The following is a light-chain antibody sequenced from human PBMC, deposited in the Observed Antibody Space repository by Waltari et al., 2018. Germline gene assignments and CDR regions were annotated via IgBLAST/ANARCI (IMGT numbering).Light chain of an antibody. CDR3: AAWDDSLNGNWV. CDR2: NSN. V-gene: IGLV1-44*01. Sequence: QSVLTQPPSASGTPGQRVTISCSGSNSNIGGNPVQWFQQLPGTAPRLLLFNSNERTSGVPDRFSGSKSGTSAALAISGLQSEDEAEYYCAAWDDSLNGNWVFGGGTKVTVL. J-gene: IGLJ3*02. CDR1: NSNIGGNP.